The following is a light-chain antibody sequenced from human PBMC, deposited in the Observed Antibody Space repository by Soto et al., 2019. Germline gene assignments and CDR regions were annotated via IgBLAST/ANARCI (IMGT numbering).Light chain of an antibody. V-gene: IGKV1-5*01. J-gene: IGKJ1*01. CDR3: QQYNSYPLA. Sequence: DIQMTQSPSTLSASVGDRVTITCRASQSISSWLAWYHQKPGKAPKLLIYDASSFESGVPSRFSGSGSGTELTLTISSLQPDDFATYYCQQYNSYPLAFGQGTKVEIK. CDR1: QSISSW. CDR2: DAS.